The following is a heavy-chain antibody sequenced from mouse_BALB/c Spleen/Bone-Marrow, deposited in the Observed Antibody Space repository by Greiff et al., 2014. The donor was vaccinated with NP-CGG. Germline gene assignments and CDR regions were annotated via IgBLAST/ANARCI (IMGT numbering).Heavy chain of an antibody. V-gene: IGHV1S81*02. D-gene: IGHD2-3*01. CDR3: ARYDGPAWFAY. Sequence: VQRVESGAELVKPGASVKLSCKASGYTFTSYWIHWVKLRPGQGLEWIGEINPSNGRTNYNEKFKNKATLTVDKSSGTAYIQLSSLTSEDSAVYYCARYDGPAWFAYWGQGTLVTVSA. CDR2: INPSNGRT. J-gene: IGHJ3*01. CDR1: GYTFTSYW.